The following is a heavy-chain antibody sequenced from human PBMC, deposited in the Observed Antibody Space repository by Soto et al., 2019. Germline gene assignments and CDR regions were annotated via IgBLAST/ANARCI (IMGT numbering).Heavy chain of an antibody. CDR2: INSDGSST. J-gene: IGHJ4*02. CDR1: GFTFSSYW. Sequence: GGSLRLSCAASGFTFSSYWMHWVRQAPGKGLVWGSRINSDGSSTSYADSVNGRFTISRDNAKNTLYLQMNSLRAEYTAVYYCARDFSDSSGCFDYWGQGTLVTVSS. V-gene: IGHV3-74*01. D-gene: IGHD6-19*01. CDR3: ARDFSDSSGCFDY.